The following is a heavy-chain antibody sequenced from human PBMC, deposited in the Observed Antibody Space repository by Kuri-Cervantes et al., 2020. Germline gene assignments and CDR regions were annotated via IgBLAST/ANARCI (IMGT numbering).Heavy chain of an antibody. CDR3: ARGGAILLWFMELSVGFDP. CDR1: GGSISRYY. Sequence: GSLRLSCTVSGGSISRYYWSWIRQPTGKGLDWIGYIYYSGSTNYNPPRKGRVTISVDTSKFQFCLKLGSVTAADTAVYYCARGGAILLWFMELSVGFDPWGQGTRVTVSS. CDR2: IYYSGST. D-gene: IGHD3-10*01. J-gene: IGHJ5*02. V-gene: IGHV4-59*01.